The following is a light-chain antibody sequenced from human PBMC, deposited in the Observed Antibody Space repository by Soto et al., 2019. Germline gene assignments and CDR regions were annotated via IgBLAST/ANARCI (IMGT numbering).Light chain of an antibody. V-gene: IGKV3-20*01. CDR3: QQYDSLPRT. Sequence: EIVLTQSPGTQSLSPGERATLSCRASQSVSSNFLAWYQQKPGQAPRLLIYGASSRATGIPDRFSGSGSETDFTLTISRLEPEDFAVYYCQQYDSLPRTFGQGTKVEIK. CDR1: QSVSSNF. J-gene: IGKJ1*01. CDR2: GAS.